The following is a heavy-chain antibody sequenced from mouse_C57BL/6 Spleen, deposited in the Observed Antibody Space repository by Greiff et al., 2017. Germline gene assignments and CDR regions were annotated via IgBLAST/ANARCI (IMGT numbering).Heavy chain of an antibody. CDR1: GYSFTDYN. CDR3: AKGLYYYGAWFAY. CDR2: INPNYGTT. J-gene: IGHJ3*01. V-gene: IGHV1-39*01. D-gene: IGHD1-1*01. Sequence: EVQLQQSGPELVKPGASVKISCKASGYSFTDYNMNWVKQSPGKSLEWIGVINPNYGTTSYNQKFKGKATLTVDQSSSPVYMPLISLPSEDSAVYYCAKGLYYYGAWFAYWGQGTLVTVSA.